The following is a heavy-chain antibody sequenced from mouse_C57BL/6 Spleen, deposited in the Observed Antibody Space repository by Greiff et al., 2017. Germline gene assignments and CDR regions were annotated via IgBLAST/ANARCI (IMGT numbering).Heavy chain of an antibody. J-gene: IGHJ1*03. Sequence: DVHLVESGPGLVKPSQSLSLTCSVTGYSITSGYYWNWIRQFPGNKLEWMGYISYDGSNNYNPSLKNRISITRDTSKNQFFLKLNSVTTEDTATYYCARGELLRQRYFDVWGTGTTVTVSS. CDR2: ISYDGSN. V-gene: IGHV3-6*01. CDR1: GYSITSGYY. CDR3: ARGELLRQRYFDV. D-gene: IGHD1-1*01.